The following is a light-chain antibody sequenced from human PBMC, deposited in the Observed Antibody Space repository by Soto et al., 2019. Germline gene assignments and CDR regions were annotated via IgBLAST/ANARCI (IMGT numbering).Light chain of an antibody. Sequence: QSVLTQPASVSGSPGQSITISCTGTSSDVGGYNYVCWYQHHPGKAPKLIIYDVSNRPSGVSNRFSASKSGNTASLSISGLQAEDEADYYCSSYTSSSTVVFGGGTKLTVL. CDR3: SSYTSSSTVV. V-gene: IGLV2-14*03. CDR1: SSDVGGYNY. J-gene: IGLJ3*02. CDR2: DVS.